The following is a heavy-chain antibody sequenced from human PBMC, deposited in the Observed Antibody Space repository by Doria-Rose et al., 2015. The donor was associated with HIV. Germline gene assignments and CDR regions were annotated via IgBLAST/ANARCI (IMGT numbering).Heavy chain of an antibody. D-gene: IGHD6-13*01. Sequence: VTLKESGPVLVKPTETLTLTCTVSGVSLSSPGIGVSWIRQPPGKALEWLANIFSDDERSYKTSLKSGLTISRGTSKSQVVLTMTDMDPVDTATYYCARIKSSRWYHKYYFDFWGQGTLVIVSA. J-gene: IGHJ4*02. CDR2: IFSDDER. CDR1: GVSLSSPGIG. CDR3: ARIKSSRWYHKYYFDF. V-gene: IGHV2-26*01.